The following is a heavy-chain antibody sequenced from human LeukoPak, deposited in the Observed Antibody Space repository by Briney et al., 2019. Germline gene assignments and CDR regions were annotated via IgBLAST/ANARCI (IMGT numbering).Heavy chain of an antibody. J-gene: IGHJ4*02. Sequence: PSETLSLTCTVSGASISCDNYYWGWIRQPPGKGLEWIGEINHSGSTNYNPSLKSRVTISVDTSKNQFSLKLSSVTAADTAVYYCARGGNYYGSGSYYTRPRDFDYWGQGTLVTVSS. CDR2: INHSGST. V-gene: IGHV4-39*07. CDR1: GASISCDNYY. CDR3: ARGGNYYGSGSYYTRPRDFDY. D-gene: IGHD3-10*01.